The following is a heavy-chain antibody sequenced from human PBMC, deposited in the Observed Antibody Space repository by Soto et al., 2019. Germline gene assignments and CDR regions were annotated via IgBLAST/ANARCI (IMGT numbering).Heavy chain of an antibody. CDR3: ARSPFFVLVPAAMSSNNYYFDY. J-gene: IGHJ4*02. V-gene: IGHV4-4*02. Sequence: QVQLQESGPGLVKPSGTLSLTCAGSGGSISSSNWWSWVRQPPGKGLEWIGAIYHSGSTNYNPSLKRRVTISVDKSNNEFSLKLSSVTAAHTAVYYCARSPFFVLVPAAMSSNNYYFDYWGQGTLVTVPS. D-gene: IGHD2-2*01. CDR1: GGSISSSNW. CDR2: IYHSGST.